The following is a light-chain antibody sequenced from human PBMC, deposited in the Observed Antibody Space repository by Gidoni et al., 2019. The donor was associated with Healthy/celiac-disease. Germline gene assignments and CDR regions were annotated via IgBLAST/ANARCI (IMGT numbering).Light chain of an antibody. Sequence: QSVLTQPPSASGPPGQRVTISCSGSSSNIGSNYVYWYQQLPGTAPKLLIYSNNQRPSGVPDRFSGSKSGTSASLAISGLRSEDEADYYCAAWDDSLSGPVFGGGTKLTVL. CDR1: SSNIGSNY. CDR3: AAWDDSLSGPV. J-gene: IGLJ3*02. CDR2: SNN. V-gene: IGLV1-47*02.